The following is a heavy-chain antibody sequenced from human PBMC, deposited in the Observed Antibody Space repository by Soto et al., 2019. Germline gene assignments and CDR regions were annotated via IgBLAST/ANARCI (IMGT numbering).Heavy chain of an antibody. CDR1: GFTFSSYA. D-gene: IGHD3-3*01. CDR3: AKRFLDTYYCDY. CDR2: ISGSGGST. Sequence: EVQLLESGGGLVQPGGSLRLSCAASGFTFSSYAMSWVRQAPGKGLEWVSAISGSGGSTYYADSVKGRFTISRDHSKNTLYLHMTSLRADDTAGYYCAKRFLDTYYCDYWCQGTLVTVSS. J-gene: IGHJ4*02. V-gene: IGHV3-23*01.